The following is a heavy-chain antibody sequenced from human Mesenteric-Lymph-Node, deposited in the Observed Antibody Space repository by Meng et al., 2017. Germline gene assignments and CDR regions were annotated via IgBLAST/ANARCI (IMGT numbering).Heavy chain of an antibody. CDR2: ISSSSNYI. D-gene: IGHD5-18*01. Sequence: EVQLVESGGGLVKPGGSLRLSCAASGFTFSSYTMNRVCRAPGKGLEWVSSISSSSNYIYSADSVKGRFTISRDNAKNSLYLQMNSLRAEDTAVYYCARDTPGLLFDYWGQGTLVTVSS. J-gene: IGHJ4*02. V-gene: IGHV3-21*01. CDR1: GFTFSSYT. CDR3: ARDTPGLLFDY.